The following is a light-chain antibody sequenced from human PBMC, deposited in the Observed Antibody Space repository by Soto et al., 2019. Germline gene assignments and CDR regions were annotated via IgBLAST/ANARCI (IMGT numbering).Light chain of an antibody. CDR2: GAS. V-gene: IGKV3-15*01. CDR1: QSVGSS. CDR3: QQYKNWPPIT. Sequence: EIVMTQSPATLSVSPGETATLSCRASQSVGSSLAWYQQTPGQAPRLLIYGASTRATGIPARFSGSGSGTEFTLTISSLQSEDFAVYYCQQYKNWPPITFGQGTRLEIK. J-gene: IGKJ5*01.